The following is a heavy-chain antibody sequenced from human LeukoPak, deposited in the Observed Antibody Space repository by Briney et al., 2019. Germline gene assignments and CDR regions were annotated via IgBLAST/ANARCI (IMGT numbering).Heavy chain of an antibody. Sequence: TSETLSLTCAVYGGSFSGYYWSWIRQPPGKGLEWIGEINHSGSTNYNPSLKSRVTISVDTSKNQFSLKLSSVTAADTAVYYCARRGSGYYRYYFDYWGQGTLVTVSS. CDR3: ARRGSGYYRYYFDY. V-gene: IGHV4-34*01. CDR2: INHSGST. CDR1: GGSFSGYY. D-gene: IGHD3-22*01. J-gene: IGHJ4*02.